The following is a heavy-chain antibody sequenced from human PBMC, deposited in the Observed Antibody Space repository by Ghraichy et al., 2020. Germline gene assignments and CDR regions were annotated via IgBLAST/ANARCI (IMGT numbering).Heavy chain of an antibody. D-gene: IGHD3-22*01. J-gene: IGHJ4*02. Sequence: GGSLRLSCAASGFTFDDYAMHWVRQAPGKGLEWVSGISWNSGSIGYADSVKGRFTISRDNAKNSLYLQMNSLRAEDTALYYCAKDIIYYDSSGFQWGQGTLVTVSS. CDR2: ISWNSGSI. V-gene: IGHV3-9*01. CDR1: GFTFDDYA. CDR3: AKDIIYYDSSGFQ.